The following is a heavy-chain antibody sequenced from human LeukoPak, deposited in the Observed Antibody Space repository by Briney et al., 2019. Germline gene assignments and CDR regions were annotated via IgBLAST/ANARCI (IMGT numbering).Heavy chain of an antibody. Sequence: GGSLRLSCAASGFTFSSYAMHWVRQAPGKGLEWVSFISSDGSQKYYADSVKGRFTISRDNSKNTLYLQLNSLRVEDTAVYYCARDLFMWGTTTFDPWGQGTLVTVSS. CDR1: GFTFSSYA. V-gene: IGHV3-30*19. J-gene: IGHJ5*02. CDR3: ARDLFMWGTTTFDP. CDR2: ISSDGSQK. D-gene: IGHD1-26*01.